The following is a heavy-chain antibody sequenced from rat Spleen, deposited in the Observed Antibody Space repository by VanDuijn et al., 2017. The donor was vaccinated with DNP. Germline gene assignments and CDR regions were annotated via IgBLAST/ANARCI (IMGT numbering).Heavy chain of an antibody. CDR2: ISSDGNNI. D-gene: IGHD1-2*01. J-gene: IGHJ3*01. CDR3: VRPLGYSSYGFAY. V-gene: IGHV5-25*01. Sequence: EVQLVESGGCLVQPGRSMKLSCATSGFTFSNYDMAWVRQAPKKGLEWVAFISSDGNNIHYRDSVKGRFTISRDNAKDTLYLQGDSLRSEDTATFYCVRPLGYSSYGFAYWGQGTLVTVSS. CDR1: GFTFSNYD.